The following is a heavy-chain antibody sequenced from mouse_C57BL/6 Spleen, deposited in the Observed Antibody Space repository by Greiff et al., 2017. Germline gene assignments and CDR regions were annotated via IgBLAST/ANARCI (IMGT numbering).Heavy chain of an antibody. CDR1: GYTFTSYG. J-gene: IGHJ3*01. CDR2: IYPRSGNP. CDR3: ARGYGSSPAWFAY. Sequence: VQLQQSGAELARPGASVKLSCKASGYTFTSYGISWVKQRTGQGLEWIGEIYPRSGNPYYNEKFKGKATLTADNSSSTAYMELRSLTSEDSAVYFCARGYGSSPAWFAYWGQGTLVTVSA. D-gene: IGHD1-1*01. V-gene: IGHV1-81*01.